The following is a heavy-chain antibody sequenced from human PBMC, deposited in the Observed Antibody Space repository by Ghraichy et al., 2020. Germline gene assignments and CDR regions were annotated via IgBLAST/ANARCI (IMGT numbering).Heavy chain of an antibody. CDR1: GFTFSSYS. CDR3: ARDRTAVTTAYFQY. V-gene: IGHV3-21*01. Sequence: GGSLRLSCAASGFTFSSYSMNWVRQAPGKGLEWVSSISSSSRYIYYADSVKGRFTISRDDAENSLFLQMNSLRAEDTAVYYCARDRTAVTTAYFQYWGQGTLVTVSS. J-gene: IGHJ1*01. CDR2: ISSSSRYI. D-gene: IGHD4-17*01.